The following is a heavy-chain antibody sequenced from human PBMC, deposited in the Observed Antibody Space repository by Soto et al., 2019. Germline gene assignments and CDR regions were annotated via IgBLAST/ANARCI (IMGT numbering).Heavy chain of an antibody. CDR3: ARGYYDLLTGFSYWYFDL. Sequence: QVQLVESGGGVVQPGRSLRLSCAASGFTFSTYAMHWVRQSPGTGLEWLAVISYEGSTTHYLDSVKGRFTISRDNSKNALDLRMNSLRADDTAVYYCARGYYDLLTGFSYWYFDLWGRGTLVTVSS. J-gene: IGHJ2*01. D-gene: IGHD3-9*01. CDR2: ISYEGSTT. V-gene: IGHV3-30-3*01. CDR1: GFTFSTYA.